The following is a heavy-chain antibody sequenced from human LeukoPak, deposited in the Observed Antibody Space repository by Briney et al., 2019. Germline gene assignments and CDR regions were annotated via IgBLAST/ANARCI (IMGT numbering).Heavy chain of an antibody. D-gene: IGHD3-9*01. Sequence: GASVKVSCKASGYTFTSYGISWVRQATGQGLEWMGWMNPNSGNTGYAQKFQGRVTMTRNTSISTAYMELSSLRSEDTAVYYCARAGSVYFDWLPKDWFDPWGQGTLVTVSS. V-gene: IGHV1-8*02. CDR1: GYTFTSYG. CDR3: ARAGSVYFDWLPKDWFDP. J-gene: IGHJ5*02. CDR2: MNPNSGNT.